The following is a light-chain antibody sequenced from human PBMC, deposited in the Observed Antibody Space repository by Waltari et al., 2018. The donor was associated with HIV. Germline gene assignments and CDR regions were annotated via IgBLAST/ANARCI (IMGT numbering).Light chain of an antibody. CDR1: SSNIGSNY. Sequence: QSVLTQPPSASGTPGQRVTISCSGSSSNIGSNYVYWYQQRPGTAPKLLIYRNNQRPSGVPDRFSGSKSGTSASLAISGLRSEDEAAYYCAAWDGSLSGRVFGGGTKLTVL. CDR3: AAWDGSLSGRV. CDR2: RNN. J-gene: IGLJ3*02. V-gene: IGLV1-47*01.